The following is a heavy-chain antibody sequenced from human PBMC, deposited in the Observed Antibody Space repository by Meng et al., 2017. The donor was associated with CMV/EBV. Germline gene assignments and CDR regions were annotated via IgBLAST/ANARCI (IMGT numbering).Heavy chain of an antibody. CDR3: ARDRRAVAGPFGYYFDY. D-gene: IGHD6-19*01. CDR2: ISSSSSYI. V-gene: IGHV3-21*01. CDR1: GFTFSSYS. Sequence: GESLKISCAASGFTFSSYSRNWVRQAPGKGLEWVSSISSSSSYIYYADSVKGRSTISRDNAKNSLNLQMNSLRAEDTAVYYCARDRRAVAGPFGYYFDYWGQGTLVTVSS. J-gene: IGHJ4*02.